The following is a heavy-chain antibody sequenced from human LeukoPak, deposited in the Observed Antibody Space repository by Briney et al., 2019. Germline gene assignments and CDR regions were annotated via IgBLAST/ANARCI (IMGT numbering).Heavy chain of an antibody. J-gene: IGHJ4*02. CDR1: GFTFSSYW. Sequence: QPGGSLRLSCAASGFTFSSYWMSWVRQAPGKGLEWVANIKQDGSEKYYVDSVKGRFTISRDNAKNSLYLQMNSLRAEDTAVYYCAVTYYDFWSAPIGPSDYWGQGTLVTVSS. V-gene: IGHV3-7*01. D-gene: IGHD3-3*01. CDR2: IKQDGSEK. CDR3: AVTYYDFWSAPIGPSDY.